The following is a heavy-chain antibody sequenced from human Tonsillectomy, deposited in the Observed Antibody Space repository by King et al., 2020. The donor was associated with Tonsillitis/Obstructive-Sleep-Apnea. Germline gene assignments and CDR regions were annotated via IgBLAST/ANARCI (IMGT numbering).Heavy chain of an antibody. CDR3: TKDLIIATSGTPGDAFDL. Sequence: DVQLVESGGGLVQPGRSLRLSCAASGFTFDDYAMYWVRQAPGKGLEWVSGISWNSAKLVYAGSVKGRFTISRDNAKNSLYLQMNSLRTEDTALYYCTKDLIIATSGTPGDAFDLWGQGTVVTVSS. CDR1: GFTFDDYA. J-gene: IGHJ3*01. V-gene: IGHV3-9*01. CDR2: ISWNSAKL. D-gene: IGHD6-13*01.